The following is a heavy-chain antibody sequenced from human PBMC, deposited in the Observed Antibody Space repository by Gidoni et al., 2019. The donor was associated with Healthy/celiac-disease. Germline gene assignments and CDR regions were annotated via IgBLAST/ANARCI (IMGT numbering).Heavy chain of an antibody. Sequence: VQLVESGGGQVWSGGSLSLSCAAPGFTFTNYWMNWVRQAPGKGLAWEANIKQDGSERYYVGSVDGRFTISRDNAKNLVYLQMNSLRAEDTAVYYCVTRLTSTTSWNCWGQGTLVTVSS. D-gene: IGHD1-20*01. J-gene: IGHJ4*02. V-gene: IGHV3-7*01. CDR3: VTRLTSTTSWNC. CDR2: IKQDGSER. CDR1: GFTFTNYW.